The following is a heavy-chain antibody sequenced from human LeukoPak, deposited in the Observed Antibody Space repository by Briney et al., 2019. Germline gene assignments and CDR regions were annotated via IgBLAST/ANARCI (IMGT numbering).Heavy chain of an antibody. Sequence: GASVKVSCKASGYAFTSYYMHWVRQAPGQGLEWMGIINPSGGSTSYAQKFQGRVTMTRDMSTSTVYMELSSLRSEDTAVYYCARGPYDSSGYNWFDPWGQGTLVTVSS. J-gene: IGHJ5*02. D-gene: IGHD3-22*01. CDR1: GYAFTSYY. V-gene: IGHV1-46*01. CDR2: INPSGGST. CDR3: ARGPYDSSGYNWFDP.